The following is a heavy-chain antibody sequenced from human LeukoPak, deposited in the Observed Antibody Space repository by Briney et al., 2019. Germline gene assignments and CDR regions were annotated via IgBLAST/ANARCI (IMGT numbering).Heavy chain of an antibody. Sequence: GGSLRLSCAASGFTFSSYGMHWVRQAPGKGLEWVAFIRYDGSNKYYADSVKGRFTISRDNSKNTLYLQMNSLRAEDTAVYYCATYGSGSFSDFDYWGQGTLVTVSS. D-gene: IGHD3-10*01. CDR1: GFTFSSYG. J-gene: IGHJ4*02. CDR3: ATYGSGSFSDFDY. V-gene: IGHV3-30*02. CDR2: IRYDGSNK.